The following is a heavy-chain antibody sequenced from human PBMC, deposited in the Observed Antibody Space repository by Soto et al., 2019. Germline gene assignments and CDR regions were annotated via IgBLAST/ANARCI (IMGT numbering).Heavy chain of an antibody. Sequence: VQVVESGGTWVKPGGSLRLSGESSGFDFPGFWMNWVGQAPGKGLEWVANINHGGSETNFLDSVKGRFTISRDNAKSTLYLQMNSLRVEDTAVYYCTRGGRDLDFWGQGTVVIVSS. J-gene: IGHJ4*02. CDR3: TRGGRDLDF. CDR2: INHGGSET. D-gene: IGHD2-21*02. V-gene: IGHV3-7*04. CDR1: GFDFPGFW.